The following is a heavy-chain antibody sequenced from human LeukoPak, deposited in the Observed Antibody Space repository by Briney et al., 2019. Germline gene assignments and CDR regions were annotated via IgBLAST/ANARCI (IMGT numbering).Heavy chain of an antibody. J-gene: IGHJ5*02. CDR1: GGSISSYS. CDR3: ARGPSSDYDILTGFSFDDNWFDP. D-gene: IGHD3-9*01. V-gene: IGHV4-59*01. Sequence: PSETLSLTCTVSGGSISSYSWNWIRQAPGKRLEWIGYIYDTGSADYSPSLKSRATISVDTSRNQFSLKLRSVTAADTAVYYCARGPSSDYDILTGFSFDDNWFDPWGRGTLVTVSS. CDR2: IYDTGSA.